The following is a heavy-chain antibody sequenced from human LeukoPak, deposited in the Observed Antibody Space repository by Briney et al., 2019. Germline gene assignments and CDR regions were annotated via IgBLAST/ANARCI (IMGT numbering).Heavy chain of an antibody. CDR3: AADEGYSGSYYPPPADY. Sequence: SVKVSCKASGFTFTSSAVQWVRQARGQRLEWIGWIVVGSGNTNYAQKFQERVTITRDMSTSTAYMELSSLRPEDTAVYYCAADEGYSGSYYPPPADYWGQGTLVTVSS. CDR2: IVVGSGNT. CDR1: GFTFTSSA. V-gene: IGHV1-58*01. J-gene: IGHJ4*02. D-gene: IGHD1-26*01.